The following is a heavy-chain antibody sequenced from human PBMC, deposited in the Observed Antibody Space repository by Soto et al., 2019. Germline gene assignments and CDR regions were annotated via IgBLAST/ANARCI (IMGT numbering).Heavy chain of an antibody. CDR3: ARSCGSGSYYNGFPP. V-gene: IGHV4-59*01. CDR2: IYYSGST. CDR1: GGSISSYY. J-gene: IGHJ1*01. Sequence: QVQLQESGPGLVKPSETLSLTCTVSGGSISSYYWSWIRQPPGKGLEWIGYIYYSGSTNYNPSLTRRVTLSVDTSTDQFSMKLGSVSAADTAVSYCARSCGSGSYYNGFPPWGQGTLVTVSS. D-gene: IGHD3-10*01.